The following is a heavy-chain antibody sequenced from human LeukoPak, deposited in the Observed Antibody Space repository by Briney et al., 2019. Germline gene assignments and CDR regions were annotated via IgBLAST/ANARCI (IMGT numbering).Heavy chain of an antibody. Sequence: PGGSLRLSCAASGFTFSSYSMNWVRQAPGKGLEWVSSISSSSSYIYYADSVKGRFTISRDNAKNSLYLQMNSLRAEDTAVYYCAKIYCSSTSCPWYFDLWGRGTLVTVSS. CDR2: ISSSSSYI. D-gene: IGHD2-2*01. CDR1: GFTFSSYS. V-gene: IGHV3-21*01. CDR3: AKIYCSSTSCPWYFDL. J-gene: IGHJ2*01.